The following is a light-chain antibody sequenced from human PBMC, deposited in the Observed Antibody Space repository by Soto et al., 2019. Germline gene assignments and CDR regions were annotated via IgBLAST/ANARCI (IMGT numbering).Light chain of an antibody. J-gene: IGLJ2*01. CDR2: EGS. V-gene: IGLV2-23*01. CDR1: SSDVGSYNL. CDR3: CSFALGSTLI. Sequence: QSVLTKPASVSGSPGQSITISCTGTSSDVGSYNLVSWYQQYPDKAPKLIIYEGSTRPSGVSNRFSGSKSGNTASLTISGLQAEDEADYYCCSFALGSTLIFGGGTKLTVL.